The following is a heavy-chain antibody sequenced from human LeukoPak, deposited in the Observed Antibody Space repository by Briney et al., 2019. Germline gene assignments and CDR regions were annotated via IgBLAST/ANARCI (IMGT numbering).Heavy chain of an antibody. Sequence: ASVKVSCKASGYTFTSYGISWVRQAPGQGLEWMGWISAYNGNTNYAQKLQGRATMTTDTSTSTAYMELRSLRSDDTAVYYCARSQEWLLLPYAFDIWGQGTMVTVSS. CDR1: GYTFTSYG. CDR2: ISAYNGNT. J-gene: IGHJ3*02. CDR3: ARSQEWLLLPYAFDI. D-gene: IGHD3-22*01. V-gene: IGHV1-18*01.